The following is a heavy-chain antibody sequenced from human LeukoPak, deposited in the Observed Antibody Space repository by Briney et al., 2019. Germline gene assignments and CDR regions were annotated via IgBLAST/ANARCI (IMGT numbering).Heavy chain of an antibody. CDR1: GFTFSSYE. Sequence: GGSLRLSCAASGFTFSSYEMNWVRQAPGKGLEWVSSISSSSSYIYYADSVKGRFTISRDNAKNSLYLQMNSLRAEDTAVYYCARAVTMVRGVSMDVWGKGTTVTISS. D-gene: IGHD3-10*01. J-gene: IGHJ6*03. CDR3: ARAVTMVRGVSMDV. CDR2: ISSSSSYI. V-gene: IGHV3-21*01.